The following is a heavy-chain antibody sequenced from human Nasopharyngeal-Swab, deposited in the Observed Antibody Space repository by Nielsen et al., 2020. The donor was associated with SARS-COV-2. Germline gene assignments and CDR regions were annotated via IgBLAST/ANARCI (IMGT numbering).Heavy chain of an antibody. J-gene: IGHJ4*02. D-gene: IGHD1-26*01. CDR2: ISAYNGNT. CDR1: GYTFTSYG. V-gene: IGHV1-18*01. CDR3: TTVAGSYGRFDY. Sequence: ASVKVSCKASGYTFTSYGISWVRQAPGQGLEWMGWISAYNGNTNSAQKFQGRVTMTEDTSTDTAYMELSSLTSEDTAVYYCTTVAGSYGRFDYWGQGTLVTVSS.